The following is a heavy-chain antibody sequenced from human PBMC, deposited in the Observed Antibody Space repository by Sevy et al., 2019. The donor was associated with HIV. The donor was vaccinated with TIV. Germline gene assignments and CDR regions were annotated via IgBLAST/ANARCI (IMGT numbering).Heavy chain of an antibody. V-gene: IGHV3-15*01. CDR1: GFTFSNAW. Sequence: GGSLRLSCAASGFTFSNAWMSWVRQAPGKGLEWVGRIKSKTDGGTTDYAAPVKGRFTISRDDSKNTVYLQMNSLKTEDTAVYYCTTQVYRGSYYGEERDAFDIWGQGTMVTVSS. CDR2: IKSKTDGGTT. D-gene: IGHD1-26*01. CDR3: TTQVYRGSYYGEERDAFDI. J-gene: IGHJ3*02.